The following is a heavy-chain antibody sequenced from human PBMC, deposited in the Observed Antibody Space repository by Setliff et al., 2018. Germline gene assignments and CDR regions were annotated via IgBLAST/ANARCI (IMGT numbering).Heavy chain of an antibody. CDR3: AKGGPVPYYYGMDV. J-gene: IGHJ6*02. CDR2: ISGSGSI. D-gene: IGHD2-2*01. CDR1: GFTFSNYG. V-gene: IGHV3-9*03. Sequence: ALRLSCVASGFTFSNYGIHWVRQAPGKGLEWVSAISGSGSIGYADSVKGRFTISRDNAKNSLYLQMSSLRAEDMALYYCAKGGPVPYYYGMDVWGQGTTVTVSS.